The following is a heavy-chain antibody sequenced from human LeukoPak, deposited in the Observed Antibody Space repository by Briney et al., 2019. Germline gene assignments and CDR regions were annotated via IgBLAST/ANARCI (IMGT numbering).Heavy chain of an antibody. CDR2: ISAYNGNT. J-gene: IGHJ4*02. D-gene: IGHD1-26*01. CDR1: GGTFSSYT. Sequence: ASVKVSCKASGGTFSSYTISWVRQAPGQGLEWMGWISAYNGNTNCAQKLQGRVTMTTDTSTSTAYMELRSLRSDDTAVYYCARDLLYSGSYRVGDYWGQGTLVTVSS. V-gene: IGHV1-18*01. CDR3: ARDLLYSGSYRVGDY.